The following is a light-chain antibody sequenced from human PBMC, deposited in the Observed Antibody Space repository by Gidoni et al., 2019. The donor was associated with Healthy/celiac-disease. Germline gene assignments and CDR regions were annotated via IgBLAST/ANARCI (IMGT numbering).Light chain of an antibody. V-gene: IGKV3-15*01. CDR3: QQYNNWPRT. Sequence: EIVMTQSPSTLSVSPGERATLSCRASQSVSSYLAWYQQKPGQAPRLLIYGASTRPTGIPARFSGSGSGTEFTLTISSLQYEDFAVYYCQQYNNWPRTFGQXTKVEIK. CDR1: QSVSSY. J-gene: IGKJ1*01. CDR2: GAS.